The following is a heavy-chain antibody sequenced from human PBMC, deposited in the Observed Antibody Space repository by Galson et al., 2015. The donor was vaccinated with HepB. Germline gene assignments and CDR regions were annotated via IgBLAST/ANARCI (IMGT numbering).Heavy chain of an antibody. CDR2: IYYVGST. CDR1: GGSISTNH. Sequence: ETLSLTCTVSGGSISTNHWSWVRLPPGKGLEWIGYIYYVGSTNYNPTNYSPSLKSRVTISVDTSKNQFSLKLTSVTAADTAFYYCVRSLGATPYAFDIWGQGTVVTVSS. CDR3: VRSLGATPYAFDI. V-gene: IGHV4-59*01. J-gene: IGHJ3*02. D-gene: IGHD1-26*01.